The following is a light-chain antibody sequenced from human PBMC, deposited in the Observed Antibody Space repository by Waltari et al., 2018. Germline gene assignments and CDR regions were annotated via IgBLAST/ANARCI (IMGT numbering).Light chain of an antibody. CDR1: QGISNW. Sequence: DIQMTQSPSSLSASVGDRVTITCRASQGISNWLAWYQQKPGKAPKSLIYDASDLQSGVPSRFSGSRSGTRFTLTISSLQPEDSATYYCQQYNTYPLTFGGGTKVEIK. CDR3: QQYNTYPLT. V-gene: IGKV1D-16*01. CDR2: DAS. J-gene: IGKJ4*01.